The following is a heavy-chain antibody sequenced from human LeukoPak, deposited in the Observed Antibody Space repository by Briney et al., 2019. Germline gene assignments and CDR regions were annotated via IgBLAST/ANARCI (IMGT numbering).Heavy chain of an antibody. Sequence: SQTLSLTCAISGDSVSSNSVTWNWIRQSPSRGLEWLGRTYYRSTWYNDYAVSVRGRITVNPDTSKNQFSLHLNSVTPEDTAVYYCARGGFGGMAEYAFDIWGQGTMVTVSS. CDR1: GDSVSSNSVT. CDR3: ARGGFGGMAEYAFDI. J-gene: IGHJ3*02. V-gene: IGHV6-1*01. CDR2: TYYRSTWYN. D-gene: IGHD3-10*01.